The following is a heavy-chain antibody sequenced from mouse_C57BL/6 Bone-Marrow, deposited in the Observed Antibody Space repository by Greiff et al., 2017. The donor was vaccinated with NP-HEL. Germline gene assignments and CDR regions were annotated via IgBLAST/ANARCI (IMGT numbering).Heavy chain of an antibody. Sequence: QVQLQQPGAELVKPGASVKLSCKASGYTFTSYWMQWVKQRPGQGLEWIGEIDPSDSYTNYTQQFKGKATLTVDTSSSTAYMQLSSLTSEDAAVYYGARLPQTAQARGFAYWGQGTLVTVSA. CDR1: GYTFTSYW. D-gene: IGHD3-2*02. V-gene: IGHV1-50*01. CDR2: IDPSDSYT. CDR3: ARLPQTAQARGFAY. J-gene: IGHJ3*01.